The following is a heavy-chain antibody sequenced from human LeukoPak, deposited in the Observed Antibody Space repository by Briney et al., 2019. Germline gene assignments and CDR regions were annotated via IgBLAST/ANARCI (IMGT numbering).Heavy chain of an antibody. V-gene: IGHV3-48*02. CDR3: ARAGDDILTGYVDY. J-gene: IGHJ4*02. CDR1: GFTFSTYS. D-gene: IGHD3-9*01. Sequence: PGGSLRLSCAASGFTFSTYSMNWVRQAPGKGLQWVSYISSSSSIIYYADSVKGRFTISRDNAKNSLYLQMNSLRDEDTAVYYCARAGDDILTGYVDYWGQGTLVTVSS. CDR2: ISSSSSII.